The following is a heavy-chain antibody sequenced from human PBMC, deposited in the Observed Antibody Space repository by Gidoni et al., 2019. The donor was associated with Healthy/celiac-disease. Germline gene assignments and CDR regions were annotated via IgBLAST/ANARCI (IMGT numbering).Heavy chain of an antibody. D-gene: IGHD3-16*01. CDR3: AKWGY. J-gene: IGHJ4*02. CDR2: ISGSGDST. CDR1: GFPFSSYA. Sequence: EVQLLESGGGLVQLGGSLRPSCAAAGFPFSSYAMSGVRPAPGKGLVWVSGISGSGDSTYNADSVKGRFTISGDNSKNTLYRQMNSLRAEDTAVYYCAKWGYWGQGTLVTVSS. V-gene: IGHV3-23*01.